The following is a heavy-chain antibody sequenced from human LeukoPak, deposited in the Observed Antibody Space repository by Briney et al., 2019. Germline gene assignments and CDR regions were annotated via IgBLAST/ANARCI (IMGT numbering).Heavy chain of an antibody. CDR3: ARDVYHDSQFDY. V-gene: IGHV3-48*01. D-gene: IGHD1-1*01. CDR1: GFPFSRYS. CDR2: ISSSSSTI. Sequence: GGSLRLSCAASGFPFSRYSMNWVRQAPGKGLEWVSYISSSSSTIYYADSVKGRFTISRDNARNSLFLRMTSLRAEDTAVYYCARDVYHDSQFDYWGQGTLVTVSS. J-gene: IGHJ4*02.